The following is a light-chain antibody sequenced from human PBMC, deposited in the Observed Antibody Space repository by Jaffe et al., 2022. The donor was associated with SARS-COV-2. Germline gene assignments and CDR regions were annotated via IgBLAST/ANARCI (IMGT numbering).Light chain of an antibody. CDR3: MQALQSPAT. V-gene: IGKV2-28*01. Sequence: DIVMTQSPLSLTVTPGEPASISCRSSQSLLHSNGYNYFDWYLQKPGQSPQVLIYLGSNRASGVPDRFSGSGSGTDFTLKISRVEAEDVGVYYCMQALQSPATFGPGTKVEIK. CDR1: QSLLHSNGYNY. J-gene: IGKJ3*01. CDR2: LGS.